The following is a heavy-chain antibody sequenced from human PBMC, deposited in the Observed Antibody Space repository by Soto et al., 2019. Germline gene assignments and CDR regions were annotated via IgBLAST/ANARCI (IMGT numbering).Heavy chain of an antibody. Sequence: SVKVSCKASGGTFSSYAISWVRQAPGQGLEWMGGIIPIFGTANYAQKFQGRVTITADESTSTAYMELSSLRAEDTAVYYCANAPYYYDDTGPTGLPYGMDVWGQGTTVTVSS. D-gene: IGHD3-22*01. J-gene: IGHJ6*02. CDR1: GGTFSSYA. CDR2: IIPIFGTA. V-gene: IGHV1-69*13. CDR3: ANAPYYYDDTGPTGLPYGMDV.